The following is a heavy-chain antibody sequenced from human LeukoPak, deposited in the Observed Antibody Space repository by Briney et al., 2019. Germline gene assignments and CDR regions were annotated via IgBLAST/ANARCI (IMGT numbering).Heavy chain of an antibody. CDR1: GGSFSGYY. D-gene: IGHD6-19*01. CDR3: ARGGIAVPGYYFDY. CDR2: INHSGST. Sequence: PSETLSLICAVYGGSFSGYYWSWSRQHPGKGLEWIGEINHSGSTNYNPSLKSRVTISVYTSKNQFSLKLSSVTAAATAVYYCARGGIAVPGYYFDYWGQGTLVTVSS. V-gene: IGHV4-34*01. J-gene: IGHJ4*02.